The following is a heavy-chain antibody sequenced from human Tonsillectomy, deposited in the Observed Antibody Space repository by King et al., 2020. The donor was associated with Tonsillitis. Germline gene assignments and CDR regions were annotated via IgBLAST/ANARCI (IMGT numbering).Heavy chain of an antibody. CDR1: GGTFSSFA. CDR3: ASTYYGAENDF. D-gene: IGHD4-17*01. CDR2: IIPIFGPA. V-gene: IGHV1-69*12. J-gene: IGHJ4*02. Sequence: HVQLVQSGAEVKKPGSSVKVFCKASGGTFSSFAINWVRQAPGHGLEWMGGIIPIFGPANYAQKFQGRVTITADESTSTAYMELSSLRSDDTAVYYCASTYYGAENDFWGQGTLVTVSS.